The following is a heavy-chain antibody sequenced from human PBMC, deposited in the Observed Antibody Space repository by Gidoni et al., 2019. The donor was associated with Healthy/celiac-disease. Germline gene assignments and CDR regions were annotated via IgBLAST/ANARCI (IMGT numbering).Heavy chain of an antibody. CDR1: GFTFSSYA. CDR2: ISYDGSNK. V-gene: IGHV3-30-3*01. Sequence: QVQLVESGGGGVQPGRSLRLSWAASGFTFSSYAMHWVRQAPGKGRELWAVISYDGSNKYYADSVKGRFTISRDNSKNTLYLQMNSLRAEDTAVYYCARVAEGFDYWGQGTLVTVSS. J-gene: IGHJ4*02. CDR3: ARVAEGFDY.